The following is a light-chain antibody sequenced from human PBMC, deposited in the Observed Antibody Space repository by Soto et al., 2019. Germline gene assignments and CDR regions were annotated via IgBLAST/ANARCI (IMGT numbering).Light chain of an antibody. CDR3: AAWDSSLSAGV. CDR1: SSNIGKNL. Sequence: QSVLTQPPSVSAAQGQEVTISCSGSSSNIGKNLVSWYQQRPGTAPKLLIYDNNNRPSGIPGRFSGSKSGTSATLGITGLQTGDEADYYCAAWDSSLSAGVFGTATKVTVL. CDR2: DNN. J-gene: IGLJ1*01. V-gene: IGLV1-51*01.